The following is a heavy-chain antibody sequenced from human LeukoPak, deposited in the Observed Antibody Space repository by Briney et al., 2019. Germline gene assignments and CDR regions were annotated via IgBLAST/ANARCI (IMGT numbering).Heavy chain of an antibody. CDR1: GYSFTGHY. J-gene: IGHJ3*02. CDR2: INPKSGGT. CDR3: ARGVRGELKDAFDI. Sequence: GASVKVSCKASGYSFTGHYMHWVRQAPGQGLEWMGWINPKSGGTNYAQKFQGRVTMTRDTSISTAYMDMSSLRSDDTAVYYCARGVRGELKDAFDIWGQGTMVTVSS. V-gene: IGHV1-2*02. D-gene: IGHD3-10*01.